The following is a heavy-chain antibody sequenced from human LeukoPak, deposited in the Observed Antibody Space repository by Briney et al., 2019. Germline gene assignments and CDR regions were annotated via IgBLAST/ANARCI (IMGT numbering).Heavy chain of an antibody. J-gene: IGHJ4*02. CDR1: GNTFIGYW. CDR2: INPRGDAT. V-gene: IGHV1-46*01. CDR3: AREGQQLNHFDY. Sequence: GASVKVSCKASGNTFIGYWIHWVRQAPGQGLEWMGAINPRGDATIGAQKFQGRVTTTRDTSTSTVYIELSSLRSEDTAVYYCAREGQQLNHFDYWGQGTLVTVSS. D-gene: IGHD6-13*01.